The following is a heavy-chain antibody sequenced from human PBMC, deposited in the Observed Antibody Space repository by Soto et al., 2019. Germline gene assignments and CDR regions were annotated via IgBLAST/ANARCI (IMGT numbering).Heavy chain of an antibody. D-gene: IGHD3-22*01. CDR1: GGSFSGYY. V-gene: IGHV4-34*01. CDR2: INHSGST. CDR3: ARTTYYYDSSGYSRYFDY. Sequence: SEMLSLTCAVYGGSFSGYYWTWIRQPPGTGLEWIGEINHSGSTNYNPSLKSRVTISKDTSKNQVVLTMTNMDPVDTATYYCARTTYYYDSSGYSRYFDYWGQGTLVTVSS. J-gene: IGHJ4*02.